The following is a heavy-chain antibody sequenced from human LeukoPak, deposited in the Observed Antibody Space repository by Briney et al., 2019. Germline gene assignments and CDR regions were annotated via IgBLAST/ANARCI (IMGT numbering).Heavy chain of an antibody. D-gene: IGHD3-22*01. CDR3: ARDGSGYYDTSGYRN. V-gene: IGHV4-61*02. J-gene: IGHJ4*02. CDR1: GGPISSGSYY. Sequence: KPSQTLSLTCTVSGGPISSGSYYWSWIRQPAGKGLEWLGRIYTSGSTNYTPSLESRVTISIDTSKNPVSLKLSSVTAADTAVYYCARDGSGYYDTSGYRNWGQGTLVTVSS. CDR2: IYTSGST.